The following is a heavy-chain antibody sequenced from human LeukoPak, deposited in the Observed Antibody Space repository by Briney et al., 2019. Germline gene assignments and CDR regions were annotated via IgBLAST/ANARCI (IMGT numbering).Heavy chain of an antibody. CDR2: IYYSGST. J-gene: IGHJ4*02. D-gene: IGHD3-10*01. Sequence: SETLSLTCTVSGGSISSGDYYWSWIRQPPGKGLEWIGYIYYSGSTNYNPSLKSRVTISVDTSKNQFSLKLSSVTAADTAVYYCASSYYGSGSFGPFDYWGQGTLVTVSS. CDR1: GGSISSGDYY. V-gene: IGHV4-61*08. CDR3: ASSYYGSGSFGPFDY.